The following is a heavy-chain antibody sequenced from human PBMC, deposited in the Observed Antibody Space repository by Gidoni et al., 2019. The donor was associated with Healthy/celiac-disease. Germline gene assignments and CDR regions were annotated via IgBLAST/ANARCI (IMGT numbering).Heavy chain of an antibody. Sequence: EVQLVESGGGLVKPGRSLRLSCPASGFTFGDYAMSWFRQAPGKGLEWVGFIRSKAYGGTTEYAASVKGRFTISRDDSKSIAYLQMNSLKTEDTAVYYCTRVGDYYGSGGGSRTRDRCFDYWGQGTLVTVSS. V-gene: IGHV3-49*05. J-gene: IGHJ4*02. CDR3: TRVGDYYGSGGGSRTRDRCFDY. CDR2: IRSKAYGGTT. CDR1: GFTFGDYA. D-gene: IGHD3-10*01.